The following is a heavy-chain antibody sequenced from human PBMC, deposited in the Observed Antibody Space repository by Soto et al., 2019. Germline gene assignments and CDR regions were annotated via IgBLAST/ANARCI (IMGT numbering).Heavy chain of an antibody. Sequence: PGGSLRLSCAASKFTFSTYAMTWVRQAPGKGLEWVSDISGSGDNTYYADSVKGRFTISRDNSKSTLYLQMNSLRAEDTALYYCARFEASALDIWGQGTMVTVSS. CDR2: ISGSGDNT. CDR1: KFTFSTYA. V-gene: IGHV3-23*01. CDR3: ARFEASALDI. J-gene: IGHJ3*02.